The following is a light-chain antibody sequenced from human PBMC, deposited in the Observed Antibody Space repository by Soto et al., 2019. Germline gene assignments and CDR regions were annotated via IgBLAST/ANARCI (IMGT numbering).Light chain of an antibody. J-gene: IGLJ1*01. CDR1: SSNIGTGYD. CDR2: GNS. Sequence: QSVLTQPRSVSGAPGQRVTISCTGSSSNIGTGYDVHWYQQLPGTARKLLIYGNSNRPSGVPDRFSGSKSGTSASLAITGLQAEDEADYYCQSFDSSCFYVCGTGTKVTVL. V-gene: IGLV1-40*01. CDR3: QSFDSSCFYV.